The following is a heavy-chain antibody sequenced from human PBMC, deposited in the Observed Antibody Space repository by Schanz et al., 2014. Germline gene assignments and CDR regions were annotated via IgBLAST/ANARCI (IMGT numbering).Heavy chain of an antibody. CDR3: AKDQRPYSSSSGFDS. D-gene: IGHD6-6*01. J-gene: IGHJ4*02. V-gene: IGHV3-7*01. Sequence: EVQLVESGGVVAQPRGSLRLSCAASGFTFSAYWMAWVRQAPGKGLEWVAAINQAASVQYYVDSVKGRFTISRDDAKNSHYLQMNSLRAEDTAVYYCAKDQRPYSSSSGFDSWGQGTLVTVSS. CDR2: INQAASVQ. CDR1: GFTFSAYW.